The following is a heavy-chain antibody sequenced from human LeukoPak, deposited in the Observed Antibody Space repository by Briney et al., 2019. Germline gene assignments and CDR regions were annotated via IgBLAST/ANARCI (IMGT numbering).Heavy chain of an antibody. CDR3: ARDVAAAGVDP. Sequence: GASVKVSCKASGYTFTTSGTSWVRQAPGQGLEWMGWISGYNGNTDYAQKFQGRVTMTTDISTSTAYMELRSLRSDDTAVYYCARDVAAAGVDPWGRGTLVIVSS. CDR1: GYTFTTSG. J-gene: IGHJ5*02. D-gene: IGHD6-13*01. V-gene: IGHV1-18*01. CDR2: ISGYNGNT.